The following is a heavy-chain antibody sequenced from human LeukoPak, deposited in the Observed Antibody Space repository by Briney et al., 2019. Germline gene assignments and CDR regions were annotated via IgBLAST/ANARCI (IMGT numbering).Heavy chain of an antibody. D-gene: IGHD3-10*01. Sequence: GESLKISCKGSGYSFTSHWIGWVRQMPGKGLEWMGIVYPGDNDTRYSPSFQGPVTVSADKSISTAYLQWSSLKASDTAMYYCATFDYYDSWSYYGMPPDYWGQGTLVIVSS. CDR3: ATFDYYDSWSYYGMPPDY. V-gene: IGHV5-51*01. CDR2: VYPGDNDT. J-gene: IGHJ4*02. CDR1: GYSFTSHW.